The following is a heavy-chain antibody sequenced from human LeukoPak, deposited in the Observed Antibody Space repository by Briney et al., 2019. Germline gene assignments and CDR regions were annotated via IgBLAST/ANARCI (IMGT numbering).Heavy chain of an antibody. D-gene: IGHD3-3*01. CDR1: GYTFTSYG. V-gene: IGHV1-18*01. CDR2: ISAYNGNT. J-gene: IGHJ3*02. CDR3: ARSFWSGYDDAFDI. Sequence: ASVKVSCKASGYTFTSYGISWVRQAPGQGLEWMGWISAYNGNTNYAQKLQGRVTMTTDTSTSTAYMEPSSLRSEDTAVYYCARSFWSGYDDAFDIWGQGTMVTVSS.